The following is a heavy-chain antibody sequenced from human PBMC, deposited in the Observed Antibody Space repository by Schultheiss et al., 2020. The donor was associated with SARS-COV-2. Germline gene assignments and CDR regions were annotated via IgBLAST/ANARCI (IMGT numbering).Heavy chain of an antibody. CDR2: INHSGST. D-gene: IGHD2-15*01. CDR1: GGSFSGYY. CDR3: AESCSGGSCEGGMDV. J-gene: IGHJ6*02. V-gene: IGHV4-34*01. Sequence: SETLSLTCAVYGGSFSGYYWGWIRQPPGKGLEWIGEINHSGSTNYNPSLKSRVTISVDTSKNQFSLKLSSVTAADTAVYYCAESCSGGSCEGGMDVWGQGTTVTVSS.